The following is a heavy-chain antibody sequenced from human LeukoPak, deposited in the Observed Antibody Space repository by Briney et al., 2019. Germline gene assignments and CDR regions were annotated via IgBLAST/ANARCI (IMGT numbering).Heavy chain of an antibody. CDR3: AGEPNYYDSSDSDY. Sequence: GGSLRLSCAASGFTFSSYGMHWVRQAPGKGLEWVAVIWCDGSNKYYADSVKGRFTISRDNAKNSLYLQMNSLRAEDTAVYYCAGEPNYYDSSDSDYWGQGTLVTVSS. J-gene: IGHJ4*02. D-gene: IGHD3-22*01. CDR1: GFTFSSYG. V-gene: IGHV3-33*01. CDR2: IWCDGSNK.